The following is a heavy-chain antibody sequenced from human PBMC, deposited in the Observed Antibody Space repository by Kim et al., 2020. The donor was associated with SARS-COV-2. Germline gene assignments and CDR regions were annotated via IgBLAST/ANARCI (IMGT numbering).Heavy chain of an antibody. Sequence: GGSLRLSCAASGFTFHDYAMHWVRQPPGKGLEWVSSISWNSGTIGYADSVKGRFTISRDNAKNSLYLQMNNLRAEDTALDYCVAGNSFVFFCDYWGQGSLVTVSS. V-gene: IGHV3-9*01. CDR2: ISWNSGTI. CDR3: VAGNSFVFFCDY. CDR1: GFTFHDYA. D-gene: IGHD6-13*01. J-gene: IGHJ4*02.